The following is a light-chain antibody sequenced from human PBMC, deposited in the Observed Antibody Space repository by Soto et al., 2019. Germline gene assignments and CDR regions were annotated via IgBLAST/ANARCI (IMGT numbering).Light chain of an antibody. CDR2: WAS. V-gene: IGKV4-1*01. CDR3: QQYYSTLWT. Sequence: DIVMTQSPDSLAVSLGERATINCKSSQSVLYSSNNKNCLAWYQQKPGQPPKLLIYWASTRESGVPDRFSGSGSGTHFTLTISSLQAEDVAVYYCQQYYSTLWTFGQGTKVEIK. CDR1: QSVLYSSNNKNC. J-gene: IGKJ1*01.